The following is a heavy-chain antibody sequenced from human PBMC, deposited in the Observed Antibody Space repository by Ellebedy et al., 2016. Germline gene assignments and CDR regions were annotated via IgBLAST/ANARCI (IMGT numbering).Heavy chain of an antibody. J-gene: IGHJ5*02. CDR1: GGSISSHY. D-gene: IGHD2-15*01. Sequence: SETLSLXCTVSGGSISSHYWSWIRQPPGKGLEWIGYIHYSGTINYNPSFKSRVSISVDPSKTQFSLKLSSVTATDTAVYYCARHRGGCVGGSCPNYFDPWGQGTLVTVSS. CDR2: IHYSGTI. V-gene: IGHV4-59*08. CDR3: ARHRGGCVGGSCPNYFDP.